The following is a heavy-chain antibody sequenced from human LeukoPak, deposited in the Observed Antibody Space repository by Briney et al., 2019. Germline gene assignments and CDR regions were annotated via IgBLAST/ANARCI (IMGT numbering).Heavy chain of an antibody. V-gene: IGHV3-66*01. D-gene: IGHD3-22*01. CDR3: ARVEDYYDSRGPFDY. CDR2: IYSGGST. J-gene: IGHJ4*02. Sequence: GGSLRLSCAASGFSVGSNYMTWVRQAPGKGLEWVSLIYSGGSTYYADSVKGRFTISRDNSKNTLYLQMNSLRAEDTAVYYCARVEDYYDSRGPFDYWGQGTLVTVSS. CDR1: GFSVGSNY.